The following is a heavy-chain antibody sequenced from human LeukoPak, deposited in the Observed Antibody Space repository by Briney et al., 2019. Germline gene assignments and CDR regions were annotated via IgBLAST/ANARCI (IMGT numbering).Heavy chain of an antibody. J-gene: IGHJ6*04. D-gene: IGHD3-9*01. CDR1: GGSFSGYY. V-gene: IGHV4-34*01. CDR3: ARRSLRYFDWAMDV. CDR2: INHSGST. Sequence: PSETLSLTCAVYGGSFSGYYWSWIRQPPGKGLEWIGEINHSGSTNYNPSLKSRVTISVATSKNQFSLKLSSVTAADTAVYYCARRSLRYFDWAMDVWDKGTTVTVSS.